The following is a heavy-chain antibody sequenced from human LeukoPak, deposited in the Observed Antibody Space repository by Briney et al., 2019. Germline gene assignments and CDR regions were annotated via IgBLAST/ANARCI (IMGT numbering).Heavy chain of an antibody. J-gene: IGHJ4*02. CDR2: IYYSGST. Sequence: PSETLSLTCTVYGGSISSYYWSWLRQPPGKGLEWIGYIYYSGSTNYNTSLKSRVTISVDTSKNQFSLKLSSVTAADTAVYYCARDDSSGYPAYWGQGTLVTVSS. V-gene: IGHV4-59*01. CDR1: GGSISSYY. D-gene: IGHD3-22*01. CDR3: ARDDSSGYPAY.